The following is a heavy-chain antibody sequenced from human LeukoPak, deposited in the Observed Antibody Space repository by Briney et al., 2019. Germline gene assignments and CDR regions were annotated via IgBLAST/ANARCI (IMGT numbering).Heavy chain of an antibody. V-gene: IGHV1-69*04. J-gene: IGHJ6*02. D-gene: IGHD3-22*01. CDR1: GGTFSTYA. CDR2: IIPILEIA. CDR3: ARGFDFYDSSGYHPPDV. Sequence: SVRVSCKASGGTFSTYAISWVRQAPGQGLEWMGRIIPILEIANYAQKFQGRVTIIADKSTTTAYMELSSLRSEDTAVYYCARGFDFYDSSGYHPPDVWGQGTTVTVSS.